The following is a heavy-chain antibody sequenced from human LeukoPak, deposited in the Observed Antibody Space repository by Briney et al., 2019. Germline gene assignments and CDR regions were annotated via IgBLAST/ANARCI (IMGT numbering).Heavy chain of an antibody. CDR3: ARETGNYYFDY. Sequence: KTSETLSLTCTVSGGSISSYYWSWIRQPPGKGLEWIGYIYYSGTTNYNPSLKSRVTLSVDTTKSQLSLKLSSVTAADTAVFYCARETGNYYFDYWGQGTLVTVSS. D-gene: IGHD3-9*01. CDR1: GGSISSYY. V-gene: IGHV4-59*01. CDR2: IYYSGTT. J-gene: IGHJ4*02.